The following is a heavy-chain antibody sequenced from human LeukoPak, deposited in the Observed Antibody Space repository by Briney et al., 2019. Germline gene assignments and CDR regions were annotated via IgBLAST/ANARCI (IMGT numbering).Heavy chain of an antibody. CDR2: IRYDGSNK. V-gene: IGHV3-30*02. Sequence: GSLRLSCAASGFTFSSYGMHWVRQAPGKGLEWVAFIRYDGSNKYYADSVKGRFTISRDNSKNTLYLQMNSLRAEDTAVYYCAKDYSILGYMDVWGKGTTVTISS. J-gene: IGHJ6*03. CDR1: GFTFSSYG. D-gene: IGHD2-15*01. CDR3: AKDYSILGYMDV.